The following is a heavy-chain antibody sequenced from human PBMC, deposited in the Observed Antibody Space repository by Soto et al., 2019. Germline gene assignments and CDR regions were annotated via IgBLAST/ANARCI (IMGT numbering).Heavy chain of an antibody. CDR3: ARDLAAADY. V-gene: IGHV1-46*01. Sequence: QVHLVQSGAKVKKPGASVKVPCKESGSIFTTYYIHWVRQAPGQGLEWIGIINPNGGRTNYAQKFRGRVTMARDTSTSTVYMDLSSLRSDDTAVYYCARDLAAADYWGQGTLVIVSS. J-gene: IGHJ4*02. D-gene: IGHD6-13*01. CDR2: INPNGGRT. CDR1: GSIFTTYY.